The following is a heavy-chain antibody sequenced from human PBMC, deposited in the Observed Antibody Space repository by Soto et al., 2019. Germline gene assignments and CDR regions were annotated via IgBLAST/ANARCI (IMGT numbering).Heavy chain of an antibody. CDR3: ARDCGGDCTRFDY. V-gene: IGHV1-69*02. D-gene: IGHD2-21*02. Sequence: QVQLVQSGAEVKKPGSSVKVSCKASGGTFSSYTISWVRQAPGQGLEWMGRIIPILGIANYAQKFQGRVTSTADKSTSTAYMELSSLRSEDTAVYYCARDCGGDCTRFDYWGQGTLVTVSS. CDR2: IIPILGIA. J-gene: IGHJ4*02. CDR1: GGTFSSYT.